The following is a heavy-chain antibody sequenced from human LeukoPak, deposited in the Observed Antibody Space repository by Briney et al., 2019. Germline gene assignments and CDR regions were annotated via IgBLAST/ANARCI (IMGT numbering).Heavy chain of an antibody. J-gene: IGHJ4*02. D-gene: IGHD3-10*01. CDR3: ARALPVSPATFDY. Sequence: PGGSLRLSCAASGFSFNAYAMHWVRQAPGKGLEWVAVISFDGSHTLYADAVKGRFTISRDSAKSTVYLLMDRLGAEDTAVYFCARALPVSPATFDYWGQGALVTVST. V-gene: IGHV3-30-3*01. CDR1: GFSFNAYA. CDR2: ISFDGSHT.